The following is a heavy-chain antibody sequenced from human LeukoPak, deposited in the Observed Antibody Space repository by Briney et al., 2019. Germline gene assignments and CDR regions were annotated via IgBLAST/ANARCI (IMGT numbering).Heavy chain of an antibody. Sequence: GGSLRLSCAASGFTFSSYEMNWVRQAPGKRLEWVSYISSSAGSTYLADSVKDRFSVSRDNAKNSLYLQMTSLRAEDTGIYYCARVLLSGYDRPIDFWGQGTLVTVSS. V-gene: IGHV3-48*03. J-gene: IGHJ4*02. CDR3: ARVLLSGYDRPIDF. D-gene: IGHD5-12*01. CDR1: GFTFSSYE. CDR2: ISSSAGST.